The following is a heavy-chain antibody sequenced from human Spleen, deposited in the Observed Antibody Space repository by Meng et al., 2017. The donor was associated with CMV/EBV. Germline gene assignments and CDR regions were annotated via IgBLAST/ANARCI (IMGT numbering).Heavy chain of an antibody. J-gene: IGHJ4*02. CDR1: GFTFSDYY. V-gene: IGHV3-11*01. D-gene: IGHD3-22*01. CDR2: ISGSDNSM. CDR3: ARTTFPYDSFDY. Sequence: GESLKISCEASGFTFSDYYMSWIRQAPGRGLEWLSYISGSDNSMYYANSVEGRFTISRDNAKKSLYLQMNSLRAEDTAVYYCARTTFPYDSFDYWGQGTLVTVSS.